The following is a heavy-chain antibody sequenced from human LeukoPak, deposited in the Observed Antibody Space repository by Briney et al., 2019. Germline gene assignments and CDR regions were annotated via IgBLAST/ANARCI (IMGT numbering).Heavy chain of an antibody. CDR3: ARFPYSSSWYGAFY. Sequence: GGSLRLSCAASGFTFSDYYMSWIRQAPGKGLEWVSYISSSGGTIYYADSVKGRFTISRDNAKNSLYLQMNSLRAENTAVYYCARFPYSSSWYGAFYWGQRTLVTVSS. CDR2: ISSSGGTI. J-gene: IGHJ4*02. CDR1: GFTFSDYY. D-gene: IGHD6-13*01. V-gene: IGHV3-11*01.